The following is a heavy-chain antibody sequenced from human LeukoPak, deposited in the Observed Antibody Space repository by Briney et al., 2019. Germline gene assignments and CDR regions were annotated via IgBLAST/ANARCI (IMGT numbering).Heavy chain of an antibody. CDR2: INPNSGGT. V-gene: IGHV1-2*02. CDR3: ARGSDYDDYFYMDF. Sequence: ASVKVSCKASGYTFIAYYMHWVRQAPGQGLEWMGWINPNSGGTNYAQKFQGRVTITRDTSISTAYMELTRLRSDDTAVYFCARGSDYDDYFYMDFWGRGTTVTVSS. CDR1: GYTFIAYY. J-gene: IGHJ6*03.